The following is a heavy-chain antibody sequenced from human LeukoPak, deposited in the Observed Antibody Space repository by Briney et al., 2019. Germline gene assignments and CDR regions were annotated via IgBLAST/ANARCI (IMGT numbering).Heavy chain of an antibody. V-gene: IGHV3-21*01. Sequence: GGSLRLSCAASGFTFSSYSMNWVRQAPGKGLEWVSSISSSSSYIYYADSVKGRFTISRDNAKNSLYLQMNSLRAEDTAAYYCARDPTFGGVIADDYWGQGTLVTVSS. CDR1: GFTFSSYS. J-gene: IGHJ4*02. CDR2: ISSSSSYI. CDR3: ARDPTFGGVIADDY. D-gene: IGHD3-16*02.